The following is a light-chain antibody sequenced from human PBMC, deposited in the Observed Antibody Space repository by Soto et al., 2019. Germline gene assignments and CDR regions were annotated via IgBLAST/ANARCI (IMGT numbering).Light chain of an antibody. CDR1: QSILYSSNNENY. V-gene: IGKV4-1*01. J-gene: IGKJ5*01. CDR3: QQYYSTPIT. CDR2: WAS. Sequence: DIVMTQSPDSLAVSLGERATINCKSSQSILYSSNNENYLAWYQHKPGQSPKLLIYWASTRESGVPHRFSGSGSGTDFTLTISSLQAEDVAVYYCQQYYSTPITFGQGTRLEIK.